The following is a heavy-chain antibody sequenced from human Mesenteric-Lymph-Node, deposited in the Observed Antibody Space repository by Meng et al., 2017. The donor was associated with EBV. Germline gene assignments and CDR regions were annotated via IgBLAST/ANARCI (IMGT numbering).Heavy chain of an antibody. CDR2: INQSGST. V-gene: IGHV4-34*01. D-gene: IGHD4-17*01. J-gene: IGHJ4*02. CDR1: GGTFSGYS. CDR3: ARGPPTLTSYVYFDY. Sequence: QGQLQQWGAGLLKPSETLSLTCAGYGGTFSGYSWTWIRQPPGKGPEWIGEINQSGSTNYSPSLKSRVTISVDTSKTQFSLNLRSVTAADTAVYYCARGPPTLTSYVYFDYWGQGILVTVSS.